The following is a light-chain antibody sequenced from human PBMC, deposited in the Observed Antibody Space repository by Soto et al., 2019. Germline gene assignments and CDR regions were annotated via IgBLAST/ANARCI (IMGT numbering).Light chain of an antibody. Sequence: EIWMTQSPASLSVSAGDRATLSCRANQSVSSNLAWYQQKPGQDPRLLIYDASTMHSGVPSRLSGSGSGTDFTLTISRLQSEDFAVYYCQKHDTAPLTLGGGTKQDIK. CDR2: DAS. CDR1: QSVSSN. CDR3: QKHDTAPLT. V-gene: IGKV3-15*01. J-gene: IGKJ4*01.